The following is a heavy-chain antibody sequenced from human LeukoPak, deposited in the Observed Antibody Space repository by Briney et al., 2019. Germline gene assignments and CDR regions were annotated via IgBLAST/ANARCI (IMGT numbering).Heavy chain of an antibody. J-gene: IGHJ3*02. Sequence: GESMRISCKGSGYRFTSYWISWVRQMPGKGLEWMGRIDPSDSYTNYSPSFQGHLTISADKSISTAYLQWSSLKASDTAMYYCARHQLLGPCFKGVCSDAFDIWGQGTMVTVSS. CDR1: GYRFTSYW. D-gene: IGHD2-8*01. CDR2: IDPSDSYT. V-gene: IGHV5-10-1*01. CDR3: ARHQLLGPCFKGVCSDAFDI.